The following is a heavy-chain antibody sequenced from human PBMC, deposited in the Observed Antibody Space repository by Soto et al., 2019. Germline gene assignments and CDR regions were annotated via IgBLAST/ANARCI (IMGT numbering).Heavy chain of an antibody. V-gene: IGHV3-11*01. CDR2: VSGSGSTSI. CDR3: ASRDPRNYYYYYGMDV. Sequence: GGSLRLSCAASGFTFSDYYMTWIRQAPGKGLEWVSYVSGSGSTSIFYADSVKGRFTISRDNAKNSLYLQMNSLRVEDTAVYYCASRDPRNYYYYYGMDVWGQGTTVTVSS. CDR1: GFTFSDYY. J-gene: IGHJ6*02.